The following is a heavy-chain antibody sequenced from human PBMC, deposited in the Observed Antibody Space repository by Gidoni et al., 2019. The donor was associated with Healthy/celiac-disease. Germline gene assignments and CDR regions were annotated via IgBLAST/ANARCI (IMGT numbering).Heavy chain of an antibody. CDR1: GFTFSSYD. CDR2: SSGSGGST. D-gene: IGHD3-10*01. V-gene: IGHV3-23*01. J-gene: IGHJ4*02. CDR3: AKDPRAYGSGSYSPYYFDY. Sequence: EVQLLESGGGLVQPGGSLRLSCAASGFTFSSYDMSWVRQAQGKGLEWVSASSGSGGSTYYEDSVKGRFTISRDNSKNTLYLQMNSLRAEDTAVYYCAKDPRAYGSGSYSPYYFDYWGQGTLVTVSS.